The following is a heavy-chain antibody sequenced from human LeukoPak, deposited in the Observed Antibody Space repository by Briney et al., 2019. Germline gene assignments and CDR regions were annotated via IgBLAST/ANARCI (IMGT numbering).Heavy chain of an antibody. J-gene: IGHJ4*02. Sequence: QSGGSLRLSCAASGFTFSSYAMHWVRQAPGKGLEWVAVISYDGSNKYYADSVKGRFTISRDNSKNTLYLQMNSLRAEDTAVYYCARDLNWNGEIDEMELWGCFDYWGQGTLVTVSS. V-gene: IGHV3-30*04. CDR3: ARDLNWNGEIDEMELWGCFDY. D-gene: IGHD1-1*01. CDR1: GFTFSSYA. CDR2: ISYDGSNK.